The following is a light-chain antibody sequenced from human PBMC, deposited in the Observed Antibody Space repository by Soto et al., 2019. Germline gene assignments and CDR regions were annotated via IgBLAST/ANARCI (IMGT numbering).Light chain of an antibody. Sequence: ETVMTQFPATLSVSPGERATLSCRASQSVSSKLAWYQQKPGQAPRLLIYGASTRATGIPARFSGSGSGTEFTLSISSLQSEDFAVYYCQQYNKWPRTFGQGIKVEIK. V-gene: IGKV3-15*01. CDR3: QQYNKWPRT. CDR2: GAS. CDR1: QSVSSK. J-gene: IGKJ1*01.